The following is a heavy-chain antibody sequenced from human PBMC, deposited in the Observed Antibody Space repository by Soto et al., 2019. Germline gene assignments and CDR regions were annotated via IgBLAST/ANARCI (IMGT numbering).Heavy chain of an antibody. CDR1: GGTFSSYT. CDR3: ARETGDYGDYDRQAGGTFDI. Sequence: QVQLVQSGAEVKKPGSSVKVSCKASGGTFSSYTISWVRQAPGQGLEWMGRIIPILGIANYAQKFQGRVPITADKATSTAYMELSSLRGEDTAVYYCARETGDYGDYDRQAGGTFDIWGQGTMVTVSS. CDR2: IIPILGIA. J-gene: IGHJ3*02. V-gene: IGHV1-69*08. D-gene: IGHD4-17*01.